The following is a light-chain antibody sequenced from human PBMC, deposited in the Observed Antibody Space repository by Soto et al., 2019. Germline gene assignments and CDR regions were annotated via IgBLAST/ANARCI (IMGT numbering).Light chain of an antibody. Sequence: ILFNQSPSSLSASVGDRFTITCRASQGIDTSLAWYKQKPGKAPKLLIYAPSNFQSGVLSRFSGSGAGTHCTLTISSLQPEDVATYYCQQLHGYPITFGQGTRLENK. J-gene: IGKJ5*01. CDR2: APS. CDR1: QGIDTS. CDR3: QQLHGYPIT. V-gene: IGKV1-9*01.